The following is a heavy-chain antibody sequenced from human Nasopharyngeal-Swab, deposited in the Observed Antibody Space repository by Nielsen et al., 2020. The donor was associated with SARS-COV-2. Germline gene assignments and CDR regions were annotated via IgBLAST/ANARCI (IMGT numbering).Heavy chain of an antibody. CDR3: ARGGYDYYMDV. V-gene: IGHV3-13*05. Sequence: GSLKISCAASGFTFSDYDMHWVRQATGKGLEWVSAIGTAGDPYYPGSVKGRFTISRENAKNSLYLQMNSLRAGDTAVYYCARGGYDYYMDVWGKGTTVTVSS. CDR2: IGTAGDP. J-gene: IGHJ6*03. CDR1: GFTFSDYD.